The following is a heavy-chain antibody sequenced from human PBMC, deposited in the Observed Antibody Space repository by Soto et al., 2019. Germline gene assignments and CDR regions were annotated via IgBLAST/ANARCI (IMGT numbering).Heavy chain of an antibody. CDR2: IIPIFGTA. CDR3: ARDTWRARFDY. D-gene: IGHD3-16*01. Sequence: ASVKVSCTASGGTFSSYAISWVRQAPGQGLEWMGGIIPIFGTANYAQKFQGRVTITADESTSTAYMELSSLRSEDTAVYYCARDTWRARFDYWGQGTLVTVSS. CDR1: GGTFSSYA. V-gene: IGHV1-69*13. J-gene: IGHJ4*02.